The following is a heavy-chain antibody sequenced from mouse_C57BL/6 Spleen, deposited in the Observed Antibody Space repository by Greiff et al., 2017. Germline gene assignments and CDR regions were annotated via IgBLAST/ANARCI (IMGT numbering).Heavy chain of an antibody. CDR3: ARIRDYDGAWFAY. CDR1: GYTFTSYD. J-gene: IGHJ3*01. D-gene: IGHD2-4*01. CDR2: IYPRDGST. V-gene: IGHV1-85*01. Sequence: QVQLQQSGPELVKPGASVKLSCKASGYTFTSYDINWVKQRPGQGLEWLGWIYPRDGSTKYNEKFQGKATLTVDTSSSTAYMELHSLTSEDSAVYICARIRDYDGAWFAYWGQGTLVTVSA.